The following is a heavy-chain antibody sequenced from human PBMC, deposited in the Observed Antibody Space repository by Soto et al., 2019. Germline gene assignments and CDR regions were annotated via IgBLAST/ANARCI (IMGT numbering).Heavy chain of an antibody. V-gene: IGHV3-23*01. CDR2: ISGSGGST. CDR1: GFTFSSYA. Sequence: GGSLRLSCAASGFTFSSYAMSWVRQAPGKGLEWVSAISGSGGSTYYADSVKGRFTISRDNSKNTLYLQMNSLRAEDTAVYYCAKVRQGGVATIFYFDYWGQGTLVTVSS. CDR3: AKVRQGGVATIFYFDY. D-gene: IGHD5-12*01. J-gene: IGHJ4*02.